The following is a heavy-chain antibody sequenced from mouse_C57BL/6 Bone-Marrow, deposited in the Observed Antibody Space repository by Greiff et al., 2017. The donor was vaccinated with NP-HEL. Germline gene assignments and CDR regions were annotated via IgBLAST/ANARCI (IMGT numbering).Heavy chain of an antibody. J-gene: IGHJ4*01. CDR3: ARKITTVVATDYAMDY. CDR2: IHPNRGST. CDR1: GYTFTSYW. D-gene: IGHD1-1*01. V-gene: IGHV1-64*01. Sequence: VQLQQSGAELVKPGASVKLSCKASGYTFTSYWMHWVKQRPGPGLEWIGMIHPNRGSTNYNEKFKSKATLTVDKSSSTAYMQLSSLTSEDSAVYYCARKITTVVATDYAMDYWGQGTSVTVSS.